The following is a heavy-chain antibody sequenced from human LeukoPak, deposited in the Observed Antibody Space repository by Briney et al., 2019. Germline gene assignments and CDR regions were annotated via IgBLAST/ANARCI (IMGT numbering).Heavy chain of an antibody. V-gene: IGHV4-39*07. Sequence: PSETLSLTCTVSGGSISSSSYYWGWIRQPPGKGLEWIGSIYYSGSTYYNPSLKSRVTISVDTSKNQFSLKLSSVTAADTAVYYCARDYNILTGYYIYFDYWGQGTLVTVSS. CDR3: ARDYNILTGYYIYFDY. J-gene: IGHJ4*02. D-gene: IGHD3-9*01. CDR2: IYYSGST. CDR1: GGSISSSSYY.